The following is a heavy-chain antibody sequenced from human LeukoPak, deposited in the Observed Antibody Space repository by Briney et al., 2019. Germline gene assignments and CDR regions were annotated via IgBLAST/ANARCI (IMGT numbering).Heavy chain of an antibody. CDR1: GFTFRDYY. CDR2: ITSSGRTT. CDR3: AREFLSSSGLDWFDP. D-gene: IGHD3-10*01. V-gene: IGHV3-11*04. J-gene: IGHJ5*02. Sequence: GGSLRLSCAASGFTFRDYYMSWIRQAPGKGLEWTSSHITSSGRTTFYADSVKGRFTISRDDAQNLLYLQMDSLKVEDTAVYYCAREFLSSSGLDWFDPWGQGTLATVSS.